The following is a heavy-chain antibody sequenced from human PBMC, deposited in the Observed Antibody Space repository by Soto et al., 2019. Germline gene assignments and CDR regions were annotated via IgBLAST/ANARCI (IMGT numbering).Heavy chain of an antibody. V-gene: IGHV1-18*01. CDR1: GYTFTSYG. J-gene: IGHJ6*02. CDR2: ISGYNGNT. CDR3: ASCRIEGRVRGVIFIYGMAV. D-gene: IGHD3-10*01. Sequence: ASVKVSCKASGYTFTSYGIIWVRQAPGQGLEWMGWISGYNGNTKYAQKVQGRVTITTDKSTSTAYMELRSLRSEDTAVYYCASCRIEGRVRGVIFIYGMAVWGQGTTVTVSS.